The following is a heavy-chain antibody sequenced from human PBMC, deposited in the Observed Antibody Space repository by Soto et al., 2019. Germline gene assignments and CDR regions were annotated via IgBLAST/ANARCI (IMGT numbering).Heavy chain of an antibody. D-gene: IGHD2-8*01. CDR1: GDSTSSYY. Sequence: PSEILSLTCTVSGDSTSSYYWSWIRQPPGKGLEWIGYIYYSGSTNYNPSLKSRVTISVDTSKNQFSLKLSSVTAADTAVYYCASSNGNYADSWSQCTLVTLSS. J-gene: IGHJ1*01. V-gene: IGHV4-59*01. CDR3: ASSNGNYADS. CDR2: IYYSGST.